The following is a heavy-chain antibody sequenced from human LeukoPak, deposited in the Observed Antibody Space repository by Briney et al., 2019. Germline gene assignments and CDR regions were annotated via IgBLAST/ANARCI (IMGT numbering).Heavy chain of an antibody. CDR2: ISYDGSNK. CDR1: GFSISSHW. Sequence: GGSLRLSCVVSGFSISSHWMSWVRQAPGKGLEWVAVISYDGSNKYYADSVKGRFTISRDNSKNTLYLQMNSLRAEDTAVYYCARDLEWLRLGDAFDIWGQGTMVTVSS. D-gene: IGHD5-12*01. J-gene: IGHJ3*02. V-gene: IGHV3-30-3*01. CDR3: ARDLEWLRLGDAFDI.